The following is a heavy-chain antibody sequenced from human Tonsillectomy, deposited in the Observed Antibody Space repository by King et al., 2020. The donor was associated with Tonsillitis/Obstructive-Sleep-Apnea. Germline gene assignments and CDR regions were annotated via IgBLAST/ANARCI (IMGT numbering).Heavy chain of an antibody. Sequence: QLVQSGGVVVQPGRSLRLSCAASGFTFSRNAMHWVRQAPGKGLEWVAVISYGGSNKYYADSVKGRFTISRDNSKNTLYLQMNSLRAEDTAVYYCAREGEAVAGTGDAFDIWGQGTMVTVSS. V-gene: IGHV3-30*04. CDR3: AREGEAVAGTGDAFDI. CDR1: GFTFSRNA. CDR2: ISYGGSNK. J-gene: IGHJ3*02. D-gene: IGHD6-19*01.